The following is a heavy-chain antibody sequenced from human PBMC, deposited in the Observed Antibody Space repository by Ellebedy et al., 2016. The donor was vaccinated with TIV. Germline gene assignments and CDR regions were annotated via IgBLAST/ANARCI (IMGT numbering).Heavy chain of an antibody. CDR2: LYYSENTNWNT. CDR1: GGSVRSYY. CDR3: ARRGYLNL. V-gene: IGHV4-59*08. J-gene: IGHJ2*01. Sequence: MPSETLSLTCTVSGGSVRSYYWSWIRQPPGKGLEWIGYLYYSENTNWNTNYNPSLKSRVTITVDTSKNQFSLKLSSVSAADTAVYYCARRGYLNLWGRGILVTVSS.